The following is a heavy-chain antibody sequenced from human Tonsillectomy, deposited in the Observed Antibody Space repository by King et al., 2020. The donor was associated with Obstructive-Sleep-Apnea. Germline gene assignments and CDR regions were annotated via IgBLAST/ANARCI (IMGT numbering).Heavy chain of an antibody. Sequence: VQLQESGPGLVKPSGTLSLTCAVSGGSISSSNWWSWVRQPPGKGLEWIGEIYHSGSTNYNPSLKSRVTISVDKSKNQFSLKLSSVTAADTAVYYCASKIVVVVAATPWGWFDPWGQGTLVTVSS. D-gene: IGHD2-15*01. CDR2: IYHSGST. V-gene: IGHV4-4*02. J-gene: IGHJ5*02. CDR3: ASKIVVVVAATPWGWFDP. CDR1: GGSISSSNW.